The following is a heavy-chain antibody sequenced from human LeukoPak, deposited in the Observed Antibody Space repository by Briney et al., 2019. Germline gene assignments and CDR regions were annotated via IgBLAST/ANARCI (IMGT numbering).Heavy chain of an antibody. CDR2: IYWDDDK. CDR1: GFSLSTSGVG. Sequence: ESGPTLVNPTQTLTLTCTFSGFSLSTSGVGVGWIRQPPGKALGWLALIYWDDDKRYSPSLKSRLTITKDTSKNQVVLTMTNMDPVDTATYYCAHRTTYYYDSSGYYAYYFDYWGQGTLVTVSS. V-gene: IGHV2-5*02. J-gene: IGHJ4*02. CDR3: AHRTTYYYDSSGYYAYYFDY. D-gene: IGHD3-22*01.